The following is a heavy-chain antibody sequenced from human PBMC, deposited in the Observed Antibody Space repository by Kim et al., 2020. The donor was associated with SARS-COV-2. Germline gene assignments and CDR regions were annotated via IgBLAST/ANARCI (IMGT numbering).Heavy chain of an antibody. CDR1: GFTFSTYS. Sequence: GGSLRLSCAASGFTFSTYSMNWVRQAPGKGLEWVSHISSTSSGIQYVDSVKGRFTISRDNAKSSLFLQMNSLRVEDTAIYYCARRGGMAAIDYWGQGTLV. CDR3: ARRGGMAAIDY. D-gene: IGHD6-19*01. J-gene: IGHJ4*02. CDR2: ISSTSSGI. V-gene: IGHV3-48*04.